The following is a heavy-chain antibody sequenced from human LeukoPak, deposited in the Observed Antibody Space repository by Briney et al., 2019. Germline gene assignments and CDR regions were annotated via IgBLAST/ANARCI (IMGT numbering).Heavy chain of an antibody. V-gene: IGHV1-3*01. CDR3: ARDPGYYGSESQPPFDY. D-gene: IGHD3-10*01. CDR2: INAYNGNT. Sequence: ASVKVSCKASGYTFTSYAMHWVRQAPGQRLEWMGWINAYNGNTNYAQKLQGRVTMTTDTSTSTAYMELRSLRSDDTAVYYCARDPGYYGSESQPPFDYWGQGTLVTVSS. CDR1: GYTFTSYA. J-gene: IGHJ4*02.